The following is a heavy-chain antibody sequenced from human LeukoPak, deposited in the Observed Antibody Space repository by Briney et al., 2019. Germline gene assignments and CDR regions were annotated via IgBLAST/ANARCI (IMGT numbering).Heavy chain of an antibody. J-gene: IGHJ4*02. D-gene: IGHD2-2*01. CDR2: INQSGST. Sequence: SETLSLTCAVYGGSFSGYYWSWIRQPPGKGLEWIGEINQSGSTNYNPSLKSRVTISVDTSKNQFSLKLSSVTAADTAVYYCARALRGYCSSTSCFHFDYWGQGTLVTVSS. V-gene: IGHV4-34*01. CDR1: GGSFSGYY. CDR3: ARALRGYCSSTSCFHFDY.